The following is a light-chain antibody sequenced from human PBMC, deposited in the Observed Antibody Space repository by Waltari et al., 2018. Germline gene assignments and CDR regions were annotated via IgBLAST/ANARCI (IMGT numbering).Light chain of an antibody. J-gene: IGLJ2*01. CDR3: SSYTSSGTLRV. Sequence: QSALTQPASVSGSPGQSITISCTGTSSDVGGYNYVSWYQQHPGKAPKLMIYDVSKRPAGVSNRFSGYKPGNTASLTISGLQAEDEADYYCSSYTSSGTLRVFGGGTKLTVL. CDR1: SSDVGGYNY. V-gene: IGLV2-14*03. CDR2: DVS.